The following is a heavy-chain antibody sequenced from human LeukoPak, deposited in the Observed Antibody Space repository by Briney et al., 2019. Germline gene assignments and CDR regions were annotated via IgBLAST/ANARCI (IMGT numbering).Heavy chain of an antibody. CDR2: TYYRSKWYN. V-gene: IGHV6-1*01. Sequence: KASQTLSLTCAISGDSVSSNSAAWHWIRQSPSRGLEWLGRTYYRSKWYNDYAVSVKSRITINPDTSRNQFSLQLNSVSPEDTAVYYCVRGGYSSIWSWGQGTLVTVSS. CDR3: VRGGYSSIWS. J-gene: IGHJ4*02. CDR1: GDSVSSNSAA. D-gene: IGHD6-13*01.